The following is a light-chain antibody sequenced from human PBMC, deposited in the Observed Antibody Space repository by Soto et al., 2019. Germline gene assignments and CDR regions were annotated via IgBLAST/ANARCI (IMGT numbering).Light chain of an antibody. V-gene: IGLV2-14*01. CDR3: ISSTRSSTWL. CDR1: SSDVGGSNY. Sequence: QSALTQPASVSGSPGQSITISCTGTSSDVGGSNYVSWYQHHPGKAPKVMIYGVNNRPSGVSNRFSGSKSGNTASLTISGLQAEDEADYYCISSTRSSTWLFGGGTKLTVL. CDR2: GVN. J-gene: IGLJ3*02.